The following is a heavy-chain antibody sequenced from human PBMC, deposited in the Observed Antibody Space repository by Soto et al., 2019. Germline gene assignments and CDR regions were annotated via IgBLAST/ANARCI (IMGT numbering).Heavy chain of an antibody. CDR2: IIPIFGTA. Sequence: SVKVSCKASGGTFSSYAISWVRQAPGQGLEWMGGIIPIFGTANYAQKFQGRVTITADESTSTAYMELSSLRSEDTAVYYCARLTLSGHYGMDVWGQGTTVTVSS. CDR3: ARLTLSGHYGMDV. V-gene: IGHV1-69*13. D-gene: IGHD1-1*01. CDR1: GGTFSSYA. J-gene: IGHJ6*02.